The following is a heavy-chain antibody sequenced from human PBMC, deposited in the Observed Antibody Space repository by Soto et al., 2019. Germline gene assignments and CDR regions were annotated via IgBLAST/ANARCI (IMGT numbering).Heavy chain of an antibody. CDR2: VTGSGGNT. D-gene: IGHD4-4*01. Sequence: SLRLSCAASRFTFSSYALSSVRQAPGKGLEWVSSVTGSGGNTNYADSVRGRFSSSRDNSKNALYLQMNSLRAEDTPVYYCAKMDNGNYRGLINYWGQGALVTVSS. V-gene: IGHV3-23*01. CDR3: AKMDNGNYRGLINY. CDR1: RFTFSSYA. J-gene: IGHJ4*01.